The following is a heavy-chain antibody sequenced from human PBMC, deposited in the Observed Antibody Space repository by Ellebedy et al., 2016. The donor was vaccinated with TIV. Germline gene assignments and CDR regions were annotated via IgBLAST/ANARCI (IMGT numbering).Heavy chain of an antibody. CDR2: MKGDGSSA. CDR1: GFTFSSYW. D-gene: IGHD5-12*01. Sequence: GGSLRLSCAASGFTFSSYWMYWVRQAPGKGLVWVSRMKGDGSSASYADSVKGRFTISSDNAKNTLYLQMNSLRDEDTAVYYCARRGPSGYDYHWYFDLWGRGTLVTVSS. J-gene: IGHJ2*01. CDR3: ARRGPSGYDYHWYFDL. V-gene: IGHV3-74*01.